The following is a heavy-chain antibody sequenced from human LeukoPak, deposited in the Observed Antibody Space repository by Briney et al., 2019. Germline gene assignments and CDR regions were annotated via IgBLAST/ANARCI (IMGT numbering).Heavy chain of an antibody. CDR1: GYTFTSYD. Sequence: GASVKVSCKASGYTFTSYDINWVRQATGQGLEWMGWMNPNSGNTGYAQKFQGRDTMTRNTSISTAYMELSSLRSEDTAVYYCARGRGIFGVVIYYYYYMDVWGKGTTVTVSS. V-gene: IGHV1-8*01. D-gene: IGHD3-3*01. J-gene: IGHJ6*03. CDR2: MNPNSGNT. CDR3: ARGRGIFGVVIYYYYYMDV.